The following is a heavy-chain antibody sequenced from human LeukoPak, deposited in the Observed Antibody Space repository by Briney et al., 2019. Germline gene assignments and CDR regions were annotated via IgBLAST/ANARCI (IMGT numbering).Heavy chain of an antibody. CDR3: ARGPSTYYDSSGRPFDY. CDR1: GFIVSSNY. J-gene: IGHJ4*02. D-gene: IGHD3-22*01. CDR2: IYSGGST. Sequence: GGSLRLSCVASGFIVSSNYMSWVRQAPGKGLEWVSVIYSGGSTYYADSVKGRFTISRDNSKNTLYLQMNSLRAEDTAVYYGARGPSTYYDSSGRPFDYWGQGTLVTVSS. V-gene: IGHV3-53*01.